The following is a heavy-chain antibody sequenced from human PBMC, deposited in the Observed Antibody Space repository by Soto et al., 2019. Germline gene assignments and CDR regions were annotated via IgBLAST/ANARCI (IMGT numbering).Heavy chain of an antibody. CDR2: IYYSGST. J-gene: IGHJ3*02. D-gene: IGHD1-26*01. CDR3: ARGEAEWELSDAFDI. V-gene: IGHV4-59*01. CDR1: GGSISSYY. Sequence: QVQLQESGPGLVKPSETLSLTCTVSGGSISSYYWSWIRQPPGKGLEWIGYIYYSGSTNYNPSLKSRVTISVDTSKNQFSLKLSSVTAADTAVYYCARGEAEWELSDAFDIWGQGTMVTSSS.